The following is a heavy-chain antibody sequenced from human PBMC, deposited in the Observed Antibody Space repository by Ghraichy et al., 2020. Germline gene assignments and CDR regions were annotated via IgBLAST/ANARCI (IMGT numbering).Heavy chain of an antibody. Sequence: GESLNISCAASGFTFSSYAMHWVRQAPGKGLEWVAVISYDGSNKYYADSVKGRFTISRDNSKNTLYLQMNSLRAEDTAVYYCARDGSSGWYGGSFDYWGQGTLVTVSS. D-gene: IGHD6-19*01. J-gene: IGHJ4*02. CDR2: ISYDGSNK. V-gene: IGHV3-30*04. CDR1: GFTFSSYA. CDR3: ARDGSSGWYGGSFDY.